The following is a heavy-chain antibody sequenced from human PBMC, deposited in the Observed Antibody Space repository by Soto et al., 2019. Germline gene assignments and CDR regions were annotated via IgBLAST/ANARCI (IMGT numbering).Heavy chain of an antibody. Sequence: SQTLSRTCAISGDSVSSKSAAWNWTRQSPSRGLEWLGRTYYRSRWYNDYAVSVRSRITVNADTSKNQFSLHLNSVTPEDTAVYYCAVTSSPPSSYMDAWSKENTLTISS. CDR2: TYYRSRWYN. CDR3: AVTSSPPSSYMDA. D-gene: IGHD4-4*01. CDR1: GDSVSSKSAA. J-gene: IGHJ6*03. V-gene: IGHV6-1*01.